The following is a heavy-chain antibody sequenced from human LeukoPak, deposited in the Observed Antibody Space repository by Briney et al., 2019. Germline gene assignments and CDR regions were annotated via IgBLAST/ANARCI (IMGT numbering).Heavy chain of an antibody. CDR3: ARARVWIEADAFDI. J-gene: IGHJ3*02. V-gene: IGHV1-2*02. CDR1: GYTFTGYY. D-gene: IGHD5-12*01. Sequence: ASVKVSCKASGYTFTGYYMHWVRQAPGQGLEWMGWINPNSGGTNYAQKFQGRVTMTRDTSISTAYMELSRLRSDDTAVYYCARARVWIEADAFDIWGQGTMVTVSS. CDR2: INPNSGGT.